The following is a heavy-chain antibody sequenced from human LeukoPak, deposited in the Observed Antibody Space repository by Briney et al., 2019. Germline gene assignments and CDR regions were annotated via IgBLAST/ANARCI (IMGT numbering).Heavy chain of an antibody. CDR3: AKDRHFFGSGSPGLDY. CDR1: GFTFSSYA. Sequence: PGGSLRLSCAASGFTFSSYAMSWVRQAPGKGLEWVSSISAGGGSTNYADSVKGRFTISRDNSKNTLYLQMNSLRAEDTAVYYCAKDRHFFGSGSPGLDYWGQGTLVTVSS. CDR2: ISAGGGST. V-gene: IGHV3-23*01. D-gene: IGHD3-10*01. J-gene: IGHJ4*02.